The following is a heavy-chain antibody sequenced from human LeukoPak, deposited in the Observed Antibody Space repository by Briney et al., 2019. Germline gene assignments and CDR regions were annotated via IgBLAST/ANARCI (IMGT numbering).Heavy chain of an antibody. J-gene: IGHJ4*02. D-gene: IGHD1-26*01. CDR2: INAGNGNT. Sequence: GASVKVSCKASGYTFTSYAMHWVRQAPGPRLEWMGWINAGNGNTKYSQKFQGRVTITRDTSASTAYMELSSLRSEDTAVYYCARDAYSGSYRSGFDYWGQGTLVTVSS. V-gene: IGHV1-3*01. CDR1: GYTFTSYA. CDR3: ARDAYSGSYRSGFDY.